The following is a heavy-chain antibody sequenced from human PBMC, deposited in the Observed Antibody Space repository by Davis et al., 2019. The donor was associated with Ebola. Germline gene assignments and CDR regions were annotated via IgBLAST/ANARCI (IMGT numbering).Heavy chain of an antibody. V-gene: IGHV3-33*01. D-gene: IGHD2-2*01. J-gene: IGHJ4*02. Sequence: GESLKIPCAASGFHFSSYCMHWVRQAPGKGLEWVAIVWYEGSNKYYADSVKGRFTISRDNSKNTLYLQMNSRRADDTAAYYCAREGKYRYESRTFDYWGQGTLVTVSS. CDR1: GFHFSSYC. CDR2: VWYEGSNK. CDR3: AREGKYRYESRTFDY.